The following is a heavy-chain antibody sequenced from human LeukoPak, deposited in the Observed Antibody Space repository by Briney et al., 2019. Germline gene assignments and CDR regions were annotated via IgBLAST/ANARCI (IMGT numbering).Heavy chain of an antibody. V-gene: IGHV1-18*01. D-gene: IGHD2-15*01. J-gene: IGHJ4*02. Sequence: ASVKVSCKASGYTFTSYGISWVRQAPGQGLEWMGWISAYNGNTNYAQKLQGRVTMTTDTSTSTAYMELRSLRSDDTAVYYCARSRGYCSGGSCYWGYQQLFDYWGQGTLVTVSS. CDR3: ARSRGYCSGGSCYWGYQQLFDY. CDR2: ISAYNGNT. CDR1: GYTFTSYG.